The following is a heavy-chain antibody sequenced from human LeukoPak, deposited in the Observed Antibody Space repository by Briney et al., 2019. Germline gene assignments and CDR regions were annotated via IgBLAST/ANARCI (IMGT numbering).Heavy chain of an antibody. Sequence: GGSLSLSCAASGFTFSSYAMSWVRQAPGKGLEWVSAISGSGGSTYYAYPVKGRSTIARANTKNTLYLQMNSLRAEDTAVYYCAKDGQEDTVDYWGQGALVTVSS. CDR2: ISGSGGST. CDR1: GFTFSSYA. J-gene: IGHJ4*02. CDR3: AKDGQEDTVDY. V-gene: IGHV3-23*01.